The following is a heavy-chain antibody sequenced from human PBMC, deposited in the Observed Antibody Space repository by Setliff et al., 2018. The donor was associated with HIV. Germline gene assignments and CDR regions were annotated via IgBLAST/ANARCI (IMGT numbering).Heavy chain of an antibody. V-gene: IGHV4-39*01. D-gene: IGHD6-19*01. Sequence: PSETLSLTCTVSGGSISNSSSYWGWIRQPPGKGLEWIGSIYSGGNTYYNPSLQSRITIPGDTSKNQFSLKLSSVTAADTAVYYRARHRGVRDNSGWYGIAWFDPWGQGTLVTVSS. CDR1: GGSISNSSSY. CDR3: ARHRGVRDNSGWYGIAWFDP. CDR2: IYSGGNT. J-gene: IGHJ5*02.